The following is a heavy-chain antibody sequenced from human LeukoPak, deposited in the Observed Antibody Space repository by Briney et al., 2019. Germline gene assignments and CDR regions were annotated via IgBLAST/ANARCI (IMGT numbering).Heavy chain of an antibody. CDR3: ATSGPALLTWFDP. D-gene: IGHD2-15*01. J-gene: IGHJ5*02. Sequence: PSQTLSLTCPVSGDSISSGAYYWNWIRQPPGKGLEWIGYIYHGGTTYYNPSLKSRVTISVDTSKNQFSLRLSSVTAADTAVYYCATSGPALLTWFDPWGQGTLVTVSS. CDR1: GDSISSGAYY. V-gene: IGHV4-30-2*01. CDR2: IYHGGTT.